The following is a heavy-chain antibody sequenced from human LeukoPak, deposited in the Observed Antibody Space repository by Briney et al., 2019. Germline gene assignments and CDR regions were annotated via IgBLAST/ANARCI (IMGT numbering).Heavy chain of an antibody. CDR1: GFTFSGHG. D-gene: IGHD3-3*01. J-gene: IGHJ4*02. CDR3: AREYDWLIRD. Sequence: GGSLRLSCAASGFTFSGHGLHWVRQAPGKGLEGVAVVWYDGNEKYYGDSVKGRFTISRDTSKNTLYLVMNSLRADDTAVYYCAREYDWLIRDWGQGTLVTVAS. CDR2: VWYDGNEK. V-gene: IGHV3-33*01.